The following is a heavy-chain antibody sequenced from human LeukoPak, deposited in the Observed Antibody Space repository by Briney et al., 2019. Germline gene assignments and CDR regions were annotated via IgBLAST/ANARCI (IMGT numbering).Heavy chain of an antibody. V-gene: IGHV3-48*01. CDR1: GFTLRYYQ. D-gene: IGHD3-10*01. CDR2: INVVNGAI. J-gene: IGHJ6*02. CDR3: VRDGNRGYDMDV. Sequence: GGSLRLSCATSGFTLRYYQMNWVRQAPGKGLEWVSYINVVNGAIYYADSVKGRFAISGDIATNSVYLQMNSLRAEDTALYYCVRDGNRGYDMDVWGQGTAVTVSS.